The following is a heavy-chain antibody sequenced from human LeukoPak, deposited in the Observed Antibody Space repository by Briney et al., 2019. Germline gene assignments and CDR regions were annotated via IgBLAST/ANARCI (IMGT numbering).Heavy chain of an antibody. V-gene: IGHV3-21*01. J-gene: IGHJ4*02. CDR1: GFTFSSYS. CDR2: ISSSSSYI. CDR3: ARTRGSNYPYFDY. D-gene: IGHD4-11*01. Sequence: PGGSLRLSCAASGFTFSSYSMNWVRQAPGKGLEWVSSISSSSSYIYYADSVKGRFTISRDNAKNSLYLQMNSLRAEDTAVYYCARTRGSNYPYFDYWGQGTLVTVSS.